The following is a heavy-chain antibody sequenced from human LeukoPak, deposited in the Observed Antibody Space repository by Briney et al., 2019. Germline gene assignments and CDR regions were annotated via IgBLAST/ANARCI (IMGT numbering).Heavy chain of an antibody. D-gene: IGHD2-2*01. CDR1: GYTFTSYD. V-gene: IGHV1-8*01. CDR3: ARGLRGYCSSTSCYAA. Sequence: SVTVSCKASGYTFTSYDINWVRQATGQGLEWMGWMNPNSGNTGYAQKFQGRVTMTRNTSISTAYMELSSLSSEDTAVYYCARGLRGYCSSTSCYAAWGQGTMVTVSS. CDR2: MNPNSGNT. J-gene: IGHJ3*01.